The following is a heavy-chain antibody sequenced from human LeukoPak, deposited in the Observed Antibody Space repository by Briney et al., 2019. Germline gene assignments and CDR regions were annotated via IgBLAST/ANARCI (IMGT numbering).Heavy chain of an antibody. V-gene: IGHV3-23*01. CDR3: AKPYDSSHYYYYGMDV. D-gene: IGHD3-22*01. J-gene: IGHJ6*02. CDR1: GFTFSSYA. CDR2: ISGSGGST. Sequence: GGSLRLSCAASGFTFSSYAMSWVRQAPGKGLEWVSAISGSGGSTYYADSVKGRFTISRDNSKSTLYLQMNSLRAEDTAVYYCAKPYDSSHYYYYGMDVWGQGTTVTVSS.